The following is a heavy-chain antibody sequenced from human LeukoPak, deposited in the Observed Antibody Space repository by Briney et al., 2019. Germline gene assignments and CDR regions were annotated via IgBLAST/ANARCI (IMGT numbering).Heavy chain of an antibody. Sequence: PGGSLRLSCTASGFTFGDYAMSWFRQAPGKGLEWVGFIRSTAYGRTTEYAASVKGRFTISRDDSKSIAYLQMNSLKTDDTAVYYCGRAPRPVAWNWFDPWGQGTLVTVSS. V-gene: IGHV3-49*03. CDR3: GRAPRPVAWNWFDP. J-gene: IGHJ5*02. CDR2: IRSTAYGRTT. D-gene: IGHD2-15*01. CDR1: GFTFGDYA.